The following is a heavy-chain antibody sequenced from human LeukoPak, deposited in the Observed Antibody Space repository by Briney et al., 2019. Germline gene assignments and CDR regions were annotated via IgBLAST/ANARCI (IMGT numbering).Heavy chain of an antibody. V-gene: IGHV3-23*01. CDR3: AKDAVAPGSGGDYFDY. Sequence: GGSLRLSGAASGFTFSSYAMSWVRQAPGKGLDCISVITRRGNTYYADSVKGRLTISRDNSKNTLYLQMNSLRAEDTAVYACAKDAVAPGSGGDYFDYWGQGTLVTVSS. D-gene: IGHD3-10*01. CDR2: ITRRGNT. J-gene: IGHJ4*02. CDR1: GFTFSSYA.